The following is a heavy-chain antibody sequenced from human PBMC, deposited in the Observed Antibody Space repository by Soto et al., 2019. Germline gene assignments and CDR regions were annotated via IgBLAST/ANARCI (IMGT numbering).Heavy chain of an antibody. J-gene: IGHJ5*02. CDR3: AEDTGDCSRTNCNPGSNWFGP. Sequence: GGSLRLSXAASGFTFSSYGMHWVRQAPGKGLEWVAIISYDGNKKYYADSVKGRFTISRDNSKNTLYLQMNSLRAEDTAIYFCAEDTGDCSRTNCNPGSNWFGPWGQGALVTVSS. D-gene: IGHD2-2*01. V-gene: IGHV3-30*18. CDR2: ISYDGNKK. CDR1: GFTFSSYG.